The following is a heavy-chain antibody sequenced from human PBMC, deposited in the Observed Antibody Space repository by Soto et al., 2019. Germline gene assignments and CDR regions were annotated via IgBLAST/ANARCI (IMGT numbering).Heavy chain of an antibody. V-gene: IGHV3-23*01. Sequence: PGGSLRLSCSTSGFTFSTYAMYWVRQAPGKGLEWVSALSGSGGTTYYADSVRGRFTISRDNSKNTLFLQMSSLRAEDTALYYCAKQRAGYGSGSDTFYFDFWGQGTLVTVSS. J-gene: IGHJ4*02. CDR2: LSGSGGTT. CDR1: GFTFSTYA. CDR3: AKQRAGYGSGSDTFYFDF. D-gene: IGHD3-10*01.